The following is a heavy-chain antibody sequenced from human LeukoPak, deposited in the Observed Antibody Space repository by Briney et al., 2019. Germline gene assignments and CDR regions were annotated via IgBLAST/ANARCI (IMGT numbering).Heavy chain of an antibody. D-gene: IGHD4-11*01. CDR1: GFTFSTYD. Sequence: GGSLRLSCAASGFTFSTYDMSWVRQAPGKGLEWVSAVSDSGGTTWYADSVKGRFPISRDNSKNTLYVQMNSLRAEDTAVYHCAKVSWSSNHDDYWGQGTLVTVSS. J-gene: IGHJ4*02. CDR2: VSDSGGTT. CDR3: AKVSWSSNHDDY. V-gene: IGHV3-23*01.